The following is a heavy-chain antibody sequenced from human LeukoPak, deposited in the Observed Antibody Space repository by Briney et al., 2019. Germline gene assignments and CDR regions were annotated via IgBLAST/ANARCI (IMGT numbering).Heavy chain of an antibody. D-gene: IGHD5-18*01. CDR2: INPNSGGT. CDR1: GYTLTELS. J-gene: IGHJ4*02. V-gene: IGHV1-2*02. CDR3: ARDPGYSSPRGDY. Sequence: GASVKVSCKVSGYTLTELSMHWVRQAPGQGLEWMGWINPNSGGTHYAQKFQGRVTMTRDTSISTAYMELSRLRSDDTAVYYCARDPGYSSPRGDYWGQGTLVTVSS.